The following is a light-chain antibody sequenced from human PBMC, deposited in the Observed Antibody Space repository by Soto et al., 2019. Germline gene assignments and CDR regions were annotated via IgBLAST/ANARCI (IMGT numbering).Light chain of an antibody. V-gene: IGKV3-15*01. J-gene: IGKJ1*01. CDR2: GAS. CDR3: QQYNNWPRT. Sequence: EIVMTQSPATLSVSPGERATLSCRASQNIGSNLAWYQQKPGQAPRLLIYGASTRATDIPARFSGSGSGTEFTLTISSLQSEDFAVYYCQQYNNWPRTFGQGTKVEIK. CDR1: QNIGSN.